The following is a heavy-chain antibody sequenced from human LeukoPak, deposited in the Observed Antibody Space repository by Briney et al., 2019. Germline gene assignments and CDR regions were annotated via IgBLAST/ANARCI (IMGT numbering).Heavy chain of an antibody. CDR3: ARGGGPGNYPFDF. Sequence: ASVKVSCKASGYTFTTYYMHWVRQAPAQGLEWVGIINPRGGSTTYAQKFQGRVTMTRDTSTSTVYMELSSLKSDDTAVYYCARGGGPGNYPFDFWGQGTLVTVSS. D-gene: IGHD1-7*01. CDR2: INPRGGST. CDR1: GYTFTTYY. V-gene: IGHV1-46*01. J-gene: IGHJ4*02.